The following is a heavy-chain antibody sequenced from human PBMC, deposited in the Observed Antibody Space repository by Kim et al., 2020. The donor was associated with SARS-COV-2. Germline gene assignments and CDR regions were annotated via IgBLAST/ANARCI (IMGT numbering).Heavy chain of an antibody. CDR1: GGSISSYY. D-gene: IGHD6-19*01. Sequence: SETLSLTCTVSGGSISSYYWSWIRQPPGKGLEWIGYIYYSGSTNNNPSLKSRVTISVDTSKNQFSLKLSSVTAADTAVYYCARDDIAVAGSRGPEYFQHWGQGTLVTVSS. J-gene: IGHJ1*01. CDR3: ARDDIAVAGSRGPEYFQH. CDR2: IYYSGST. V-gene: IGHV4-59*01.